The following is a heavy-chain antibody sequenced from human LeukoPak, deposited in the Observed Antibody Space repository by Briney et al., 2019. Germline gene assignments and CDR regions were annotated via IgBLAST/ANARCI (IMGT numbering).Heavy chain of an antibody. CDR1: GFTFSNYG. CDR3: VKDDGWVQYAN. Sequence: GGSLRLSCAASGFTFSNYGFHWVRQAPGKGLEWVAFIRYDGNDKYYADSVKGRFTISRDNSKNTVYLQMNSLSAEDAAVYYCVKDDGWVQYANWGQGTLVTVSS. CDR2: IRYDGNDK. V-gene: IGHV3-30*02. D-gene: IGHD5-24*01. J-gene: IGHJ4*02.